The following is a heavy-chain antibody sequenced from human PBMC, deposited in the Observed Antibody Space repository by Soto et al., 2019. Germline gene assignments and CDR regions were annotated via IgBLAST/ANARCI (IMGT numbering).Heavy chain of an antibody. V-gene: IGHV1-69*02. Sequence: SVKVSCKASGGTFSSYTISWVRQAPGQGLEWMGRIIPILGIANYAQKFQGRVTITADKSTSTAYMEVSSLRSEDTAVYYCAGNSGSYSRPRYWGQGTLVTVSS. CDR2: IIPILGIA. J-gene: IGHJ4*02. CDR1: GGTFSSYT. D-gene: IGHD1-26*01. CDR3: AGNSGSYSRPRY.